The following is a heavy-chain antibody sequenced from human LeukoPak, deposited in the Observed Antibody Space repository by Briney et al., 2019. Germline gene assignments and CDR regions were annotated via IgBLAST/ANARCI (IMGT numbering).Heavy chain of an antibody. CDR1: GFTFKIYA. D-gene: IGHD2-2*01. V-gene: IGHV3-23*01. Sequence: RSGGSLRLSCAASGFTFKIYAMGWVRQAPGKGLEWVSVIGMTGVDRHYADSVKGRFTISRDNSRNTLYLQMNSLRAGDTAVYYCAKSFRSTSLDYWGQGTLVTVSS. CDR3: AKSFRSTSLDY. J-gene: IGHJ4*02. CDR2: IGMTGVDR.